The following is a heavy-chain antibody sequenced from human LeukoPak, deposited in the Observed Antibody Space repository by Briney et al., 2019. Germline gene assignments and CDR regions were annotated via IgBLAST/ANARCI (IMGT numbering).Heavy chain of an antibody. CDR2: IYSGGST. Sequence: GGSLRLSCAASGFTFSSNYMSWVRQAPGKGLEWVSDIYSGGSTYYADSVKGRFTISRDNSKNTLYLQMNSLRAEDTAVYYCASVNLGYYFDYWGQGTLVTVSS. CDR3: ASVNLGYYFDY. V-gene: IGHV3-66*02. CDR1: GFTFSSNY. J-gene: IGHJ4*02.